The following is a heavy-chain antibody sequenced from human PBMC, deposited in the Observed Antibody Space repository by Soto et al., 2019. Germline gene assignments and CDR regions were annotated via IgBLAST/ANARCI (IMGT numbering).Heavy chain of an antibody. Sequence: PSRTLSLTCAISGDSVSSNSAAWNWIRQSPSRGLEWLGRTYYRSKWYNDYAVSVKSRITINPDTSKSQFSLQLNSVTPEDTAVYYCAREGSGWSYYYYYYGMDVWGQGSTVSVS. D-gene: IGHD6-19*01. CDR3: AREGSGWSYYYYYYGMDV. CDR1: GDSVSSNSAA. CDR2: TYYRSKWYN. J-gene: IGHJ6*02. V-gene: IGHV6-1*01.